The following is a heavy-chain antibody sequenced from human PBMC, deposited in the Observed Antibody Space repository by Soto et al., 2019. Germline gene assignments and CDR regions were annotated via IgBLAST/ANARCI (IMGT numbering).Heavy chain of an antibody. J-gene: IGHJ4*02. D-gene: IGHD3-16*01. CDR2: IIGGGGTT. V-gene: IGHV3-23*01. CDR3: AKGPRPAYWVCVDY. Sequence: PGGSLRLSCAASGFTFSSYAMSWVRQAPGKGLEWVSTIIGGGGTTYYAASVKGRFTISRDNSKNTLYLQMNSLRAEDTAIYYCAKGPRPAYWVCVDYWGQGTLVTVSS. CDR1: GFTFSSYA.